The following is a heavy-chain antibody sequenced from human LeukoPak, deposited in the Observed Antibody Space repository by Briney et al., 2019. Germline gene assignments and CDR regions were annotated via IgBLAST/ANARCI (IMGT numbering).Heavy chain of an antibody. CDR3: ARDSGYGGNSDPDY. D-gene: IGHD4-23*01. J-gene: IGHJ4*02. CDR1: GFTFSSYS. CDR2: ISSSSSYI. V-gene: IGHV3-21*01. Sequence: PGGSLRLSCAASGFTFSSYSMNWIRQAPGKGLEWVSSISSSSSYIYYADSVKGRFTISRDNAKNSLYLQMNSLRAEDTAVYCCARDSGYGGNSDPDYWGQGTLVTVSS.